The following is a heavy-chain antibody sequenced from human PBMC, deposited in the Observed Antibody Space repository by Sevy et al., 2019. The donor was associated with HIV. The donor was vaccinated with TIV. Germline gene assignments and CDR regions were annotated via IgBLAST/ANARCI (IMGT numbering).Heavy chain of an antibody. V-gene: IGHV3-23*01. CDR2: LSFGGGEI. Sequence: GGSLRLSCAASGFTFSKYSMSWVRQPPGKGLEWVSTLSFGGGEINYADSVKGRFTISRDNYKSSVYLQMNNLRPKDTAVYNCAREGGNKPLDYWGQGTLVTVSS. CDR1: GFTFSKYS. D-gene: IGHD3-16*01. J-gene: IGHJ4*02. CDR3: AREGGNKPLDY.